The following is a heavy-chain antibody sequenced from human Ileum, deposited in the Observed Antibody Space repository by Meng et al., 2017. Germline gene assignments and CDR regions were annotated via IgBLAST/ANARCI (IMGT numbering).Heavy chain of an antibody. V-gene: IGHV4-39*01. CDR2: IYYGGST. D-gene: IGHD4-17*01. CDR1: SGSFTKSNYY. CDR3: ARRAHYGDPPR. J-gene: IGHJ4*02. Sequence: QLRLQESGPGLLKPSETLSLTCSVSSGSFTKSNYYWVWIRRPPGKGLEWIGSIYYGGSTYYNPSLKSRVTISVDTSTNQFSLKLISVTAADTAVYYCARRAHYGDPPRWGQGTLVTVSS.